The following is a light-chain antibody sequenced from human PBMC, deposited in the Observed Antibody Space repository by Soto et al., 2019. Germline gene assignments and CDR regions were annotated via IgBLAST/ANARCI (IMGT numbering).Light chain of an antibody. CDR1: QAIDSW. CDR3: QQLNTLPFT. V-gene: IGKV1-9*01. CDR2: AVS. J-gene: IGKJ5*01. Sequence: DIQMNHSPSSVSASVGDRVTITCRASQAIDSWLAWYQLKPGEAPKLLIYAVSRLQSGVPSRFSGSGSGTEFTLTLSGLLPEDFATYHCQQLNTLPFTFGQGTRLEFK.